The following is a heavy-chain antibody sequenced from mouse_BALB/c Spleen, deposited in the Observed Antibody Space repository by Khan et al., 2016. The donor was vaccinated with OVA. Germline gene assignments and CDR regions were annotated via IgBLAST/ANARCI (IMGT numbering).Heavy chain of an antibody. CDR2: IWSDGST. CDR3: ARQHYYNYNIMDY. Sequence: QVQLKESGPGLVAPSQSLSITCTISGFSLTNYGVHWVRQPPGKGLEWLVVIWSDGSTTYYSALKSRLTTIKDNSKSNVFLKMISLLTDDNAMYFRARQHYYNYNIMDYWGQGTSVTVSA. V-gene: IGHV2-6-1*01. CDR1: GFSLTNYG. D-gene: IGHD2-12*01. J-gene: IGHJ4*01.